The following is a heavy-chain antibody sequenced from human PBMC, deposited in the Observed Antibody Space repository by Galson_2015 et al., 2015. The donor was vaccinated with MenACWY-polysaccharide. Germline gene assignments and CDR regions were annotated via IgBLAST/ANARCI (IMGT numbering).Heavy chain of an antibody. CDR2: IWYDGSHK. J-gene: IGHJ4*01. D-gene: IGHD5-18*01. CDR3: ARDKGQSYGHVLDY. Sequence: SLRLSCAASGFTFSSYGMHWVRQAPGKGLEWVTLIWYDGSHKYYADSVKGRFTLSRDNSKNILYLQMNSLRVEDTAVYYCARDKGQSYGHVLDYSGHATLGTVS. V-gene: IGHV3-33*01. CDR1: GFTFSSYG.